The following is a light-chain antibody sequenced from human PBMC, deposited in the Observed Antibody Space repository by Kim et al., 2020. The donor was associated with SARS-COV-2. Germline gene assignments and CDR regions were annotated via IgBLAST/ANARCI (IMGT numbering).Light chain of an antibody. J-gene: IGKJ4*01. Sequence: PGASATLSCRASHNVDISLAWYQQTPGQAPRLLIYDAAIRAAGVPDRFSASGSGTDFPLTIDSLAPEDFAIYYCQQRGNWPPALTFGGGTKVDIK. CDR3: QQRGNWPPALT. CDR2: DAA. V-gene: IGKV3-11*01. CDR1: HNVDIS.